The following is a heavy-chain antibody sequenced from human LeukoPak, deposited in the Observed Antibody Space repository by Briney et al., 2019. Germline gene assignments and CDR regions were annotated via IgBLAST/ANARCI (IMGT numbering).Heavy chain of an antibody. J-gene: IGHJ5*02. V-gene: IGHV1-69*05. CDR1: GGTFSSYA. Sequence: SVKVSCKASGGTFSSYAISWVRQAPGQGLEWMGGIIPIFGTANYAQKFQGRVTITTDESTSTAYMELSSLRSEDTAVYYCARRMGNYGDYAENWFDPWGQGTLVTVSS. CDR3: ARRMGNYGDYAENWFDP. D-gene: IGHD4-17*01. CDR2: IIPIFGTA.